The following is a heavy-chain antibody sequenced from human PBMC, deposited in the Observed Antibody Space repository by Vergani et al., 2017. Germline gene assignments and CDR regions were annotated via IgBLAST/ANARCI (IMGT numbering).Heavy chain of an antibody. D-gene: IGHD6-6*01. CDR2: IIPIFGTA. V-gene: IGHV1-69*01. J-gene: IGHJ6*03. CDR1: GGTFSSYA. Sequence: QVQLVQSGAEVKKPGSSVKVSCKASGGTFSSYAISWVRQAPGQGLEWMGGIIPIFGTANYAQKFQGRVTITADESTSTAYMELSSLRSEDTAVYYCARGEGIAARLTSYYYYYCMDVWGKGTTVTVSS. CDR3: ARGEGIAARLTSYYYYYCMDV.